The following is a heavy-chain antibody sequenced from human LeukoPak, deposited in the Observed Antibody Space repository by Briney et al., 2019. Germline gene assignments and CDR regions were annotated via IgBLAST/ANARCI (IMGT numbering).Heavy chain of an antibody. D-gene: IGHD3-3*01. CDR1: GFTFSSYA. Sequence: GGSLRLSCAASGFTFSSYAMHWVRQAPGKGLEYVSAISSNGGSTYYANSVKGRFTISRDNSKNTLYLQMGSLRAEGMAVYYCARGDYDFWSGYWDYWGQGTLVTVSS. V-gene: IGHV3-64*01. J-gene: IGHJ4*02. CDR2: ISSNGGST. CDR3: ARGDYDFWSGYWDY.